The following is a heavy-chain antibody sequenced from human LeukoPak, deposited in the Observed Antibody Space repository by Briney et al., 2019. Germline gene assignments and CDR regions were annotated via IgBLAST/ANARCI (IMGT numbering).Heavy chain of an antibody. Sequence: ASVKVSCKASGYTFTSYGISWVRQAPGQGLEWMGWISAYNGNTSYAQKLQGRVTMTTDTSTSTAYMELRSLRSDDTAVYYCARERSYDYVWGSYRLWDYWGQGTLVTVSS. J-gene: IGHJ4*02. CDR2: ISAYNGNT. CDR3: ARERSYDYVWGSYRLWDY. CDR1: GYTFTSYG. V-gene: IGHV1-18*01. D-gene: IGHD3-16*02.